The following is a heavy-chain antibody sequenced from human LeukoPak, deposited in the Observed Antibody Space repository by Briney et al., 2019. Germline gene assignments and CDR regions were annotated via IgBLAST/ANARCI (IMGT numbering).Heavy chain of an antibody. J-gene: IGHJ2*01. D-gene: IGHD5-12*01. Sequence: GGSLRLSCAASGFTFSSYSMNWVRQAPGKGLEWVSSISSSGSYIYYADSVKGRFTISRDNAKNSLYLQMNSLRAEDTAVYYCERASVATKTYWYFDLWGRGTLVTVSS. CDR1: GFTFSSYS. CDR3: ERASVATKTYWYFDL. CDR2: ISSSGSYI. V-gene: IGHV3-21*01.